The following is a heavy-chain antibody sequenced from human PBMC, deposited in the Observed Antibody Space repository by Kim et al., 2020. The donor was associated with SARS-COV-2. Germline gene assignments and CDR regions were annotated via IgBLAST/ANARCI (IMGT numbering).Heavy chain of an antibody. CDR3: ARGSSTTHPYYYYYGMDV. CDR2: IYSGGST. D-gene: IGHD2-2*01. J-gene: IGHJ6*02. CDR1: GFTVSSNY. Sequence: GGSLRLSCAASGFTVSSNYMSWVRQAPGKGLEWVSVIYSGGSTYYADSVKGRFTISRDNSKNTLYLQMNSLRAEDTAVYYCARGSSTTHPYYYYYGMDVWGQGTTVTVSS. V-gene: IGHV3-66*01.